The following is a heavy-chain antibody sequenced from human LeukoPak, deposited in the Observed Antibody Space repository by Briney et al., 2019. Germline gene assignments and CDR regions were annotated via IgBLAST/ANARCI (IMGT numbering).Heavy chain of an antibody. V-gene: IGHV1-46*01. D-gene: IGHD3-3*02. CDR2: INPSGGST. CDR3: ARAVLDDAFDI. J-gene: IGHJ3*02. CDR1: GYTFTSYY. Sequence: ASVKVSCKASGYTFTSYYMHWVRQAPGQGLEWMGIINPSGGSTSYAQKFQGRVTMTRDTSTSTAYMELRSLRSDDTAVYYCARAVLDDAFDIWGQGTMVTVSS.